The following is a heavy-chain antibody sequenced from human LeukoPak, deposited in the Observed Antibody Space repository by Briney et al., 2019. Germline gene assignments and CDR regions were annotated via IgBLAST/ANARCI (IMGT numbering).Heavy chain of an antibody. J-gene: IGHJ6*03. CDR3: ARGILDDFWSGYLYYYYYMDV. Sequence: GGSLRPSCAASGFTFSSYWMSWVRQAPGKGLEWVANIKQDGSEKYYVDSVKGRFTISRDNAKNSLYLQMNSLRAEDTAVYYCARGILDDFWSGYLYYYYYMDVWGKGTTVTVSS. CDR1: GFTFSSYW. CDR2: IKQDGSEK. D-gene: IGHD3-3*01. V-gene: IGHV3-7*01.